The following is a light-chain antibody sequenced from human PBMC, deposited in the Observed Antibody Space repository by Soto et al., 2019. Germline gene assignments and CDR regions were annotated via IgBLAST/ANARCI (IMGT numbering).Light chain of an antibody. J-gene: IGKJ1*01. CDR1: QSLSSY. CDR2: DAS. V-gene: IGKV3-20*01. Sequence: IVFTQSPAAVSLSPGERATLSCRASQSLSSYLAWYQQKPGQAPRLLIYDASNRATGIPDRFSGSGSGTDFTLTISRLEPEDFAVYYCQQYGSSPPWTFGQGTKV. CDR3: QQYGSSPPWT.